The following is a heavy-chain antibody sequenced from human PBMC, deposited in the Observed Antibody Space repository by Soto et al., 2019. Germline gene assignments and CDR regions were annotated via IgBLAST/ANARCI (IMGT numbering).Heavy chain of an antibody. CDR2: ILPIFGTA. Sequence: QVQLVQSGAEVKGPGSSVKVSCKASGGTFSNYAINWVRQAPGQGLEWMGGILPIFGTAKYAQTFQCRVTITADRSTSTAFMGLGSLGSEGPAVYYSARARGGCTGTSCYHYFCYGLDVWGQGTTVTVSS. CDR1: GGTFSNYA. D-gene: IGHD1-1*01. V-gene: IGHV1-69*06. J-gene: IGHJ6*02. CDR3: ARARGGCTGTSCYHYFCYGLDV.